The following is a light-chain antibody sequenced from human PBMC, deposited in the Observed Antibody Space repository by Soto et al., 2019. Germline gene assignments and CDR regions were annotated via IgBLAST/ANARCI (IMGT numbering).Light chain of an antibody. V-gene: IGKV1-5*03. Sequence: DIQMTQSPSTLSASVGDRVTITCRASQSIGVWLAWYQQKPGTAPKLLIYKTSTLDSGVPLRFSGSGSGTEFTLTISSLQPDDFATYYCQQYINYFRTLCQGTKVEIK. J-gene: IGKJ1*01. CDR3: QQYINYFRT. CDR2: KTS. CDR1: QSIGVW.